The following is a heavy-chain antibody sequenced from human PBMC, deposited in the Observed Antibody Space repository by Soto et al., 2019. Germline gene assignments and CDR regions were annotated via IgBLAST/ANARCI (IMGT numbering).Heavy chain of an antibody. CDR2: INAANGDT. V-gene: IGHV1-3*01. D-gene: IGHD3-10*01. J-gene: IGHJ4*02. CDR1: GYTFRTYP. CDR3: ARKDYYGSGIYYFDH. Sequence: ASVKVSCKGSGYTFRTYPMHWVRQAPGRGLEWMGWINAANGDTGYSRTFQDRVTISRDISASTAYMELSSLRSEDTAVYYCARKDYYGSGIYYFDHWGQGTLVTVSS.